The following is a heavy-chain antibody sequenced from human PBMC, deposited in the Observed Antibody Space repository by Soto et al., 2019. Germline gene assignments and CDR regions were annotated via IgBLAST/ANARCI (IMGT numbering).Heavy chain of an antibody. J-gene: IGHJ6*03. CDR3: AREVELERRGYYYYYMDV. CDR2: IYYSGST. V-gene: IGHV4-59*01. D-gene: IGHD1-1*01. CDR1: GGSISSYY. Sequence: TSETLSLTCTVSGGSISSYYWSWIRQPPGKGLEWIGYIYYSGSTNYNPSLKSRVTISVDTSKDQFSLKLSSVTAADTAVYYCAREVELERRGYYYYYMDVWGKGTTVTVSS.